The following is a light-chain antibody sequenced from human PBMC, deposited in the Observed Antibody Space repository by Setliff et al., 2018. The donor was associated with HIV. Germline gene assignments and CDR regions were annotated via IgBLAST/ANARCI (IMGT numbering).Light chain of an antibody. V-gene: IGLV2-18*02. J-gene: IGLJ1*01. CDR1: SSDVGSYNR. CDR2: EVS. Sequence: QSVLTQPPSVSGSPGQSVTISCTGTSSDVGSYNRVSWYQQPPGTAPKLMICEVSNRPSGVPDRFSGSKSGNTASLTISGLQAEDEADYYCSSSTSSSTPYVFGTGTKVTVL. CDR3: SSSTSSSTPYV.